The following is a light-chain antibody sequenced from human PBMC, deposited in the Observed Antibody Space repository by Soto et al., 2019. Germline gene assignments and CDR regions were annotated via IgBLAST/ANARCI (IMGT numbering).Light chain of an antibody. CDR2: AAS. Sequence: DIPMTQSPSSLSASVGDRVTITCRASQSISNYLNWYQQKPGKVPKLLIYAASSLQSGVPSRFSGSGYGRAFSLTISSLQPEDFASYYCQQSYSTPLVTFGQGTRLEIK. J-gene: IGKJ5*01. CDR1: QSISNY. V-gene: IGKV1-39*01. CDR3: QQSYSTPLVT.